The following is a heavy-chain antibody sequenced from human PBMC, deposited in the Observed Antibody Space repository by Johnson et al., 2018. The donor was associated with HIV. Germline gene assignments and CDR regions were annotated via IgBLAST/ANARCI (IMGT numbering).Heavy chain of an antibody. V-gene: IGHV3-25*05. J-gene: IGHJ3*01. CDR1: EFTFSDYA. Sequence: VQLVESGGGVVQPGRSLKIYCAVSEFTFSDYAMHWVRLAPGKGLELVGQVNPNGGSTYLIDSGKDRFNISRDNAKNTLYLQMNSLRPEDTALYYCAKEVPDKFDVWGRDNGHRLL. CDR3: AKEVPDKFDV. CDR2: VNPNGGST.